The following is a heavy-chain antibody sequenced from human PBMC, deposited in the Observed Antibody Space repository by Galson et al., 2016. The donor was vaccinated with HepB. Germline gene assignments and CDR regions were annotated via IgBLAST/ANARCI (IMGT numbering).Heavy chain of an antibody. CDR1: GLSFPDFG. J-gene: IGHJ4*02. Sequence: SLRLSCAVSGLSFPDFGMHWVRQSPGKGLEWVALISSDGRDKMYADSVRGRFTVSRDNRKNMVYLQMNSVRLEDTAFFYCATARLAGTTGATIGGVEFWGQGALVTVSP. CDR3: ATARLAGTTGATIGGVEF. D-gene: IGHD1-1*01. V-gene: IGHV3-30*03. CDR2: ISSDGRDK.